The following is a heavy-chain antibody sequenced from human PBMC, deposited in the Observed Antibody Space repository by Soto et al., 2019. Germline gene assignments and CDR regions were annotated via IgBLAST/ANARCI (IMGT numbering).Heavy chain of an antibody. D-gene: IGHD2-15*01. CDR3: TTDXVVVVAARDYYYYGMDV. Sequence: GGVLRLSCAASGFTFSNAWMNWVRQAPGKGLEWVGRIKSKTDGGTTDYAAPVKGRFTISRDDSKNTLYLQMNSLKTEDTAVYYCTTDXVVVVAARDYYYYGMDVWGQGTTVTVSS. V-gene: IGHV3-15*01. CDR1: GFTFSNAW. CDR2: IKSKTDGGTT. J-gene: IGHJ6*02.